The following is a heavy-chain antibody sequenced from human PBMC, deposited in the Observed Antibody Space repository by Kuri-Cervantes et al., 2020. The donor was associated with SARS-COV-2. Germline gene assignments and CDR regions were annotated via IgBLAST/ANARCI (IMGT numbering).Heavy chain of an antibody. J-gene: IGHJ3*02. V-gene: IGHV1-2*04. D-gene: IGHD3-22*01. CDR3: ARSXPFRRLVVIXLGGAFDI. CDR2: INPXXGGT. CDR1: XXXXXGYY. Sequence: ASVKVSXXASXXXXXGYYMHXVRQAPGQGLEWMXXINPXXGGTNXAQKFQGWVTMTRDTXISTVYMXXSRLRSDDXAVYYCARSXPFRRLVVIXLGGAFDIWGQGTMVTVSS.